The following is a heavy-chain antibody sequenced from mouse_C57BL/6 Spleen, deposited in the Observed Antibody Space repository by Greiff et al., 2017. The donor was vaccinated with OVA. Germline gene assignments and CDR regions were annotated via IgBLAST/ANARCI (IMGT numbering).Heavy chain of an antibody. V-gene: IGHV1-69*01. D-gene: IGHD2-4*01. Sequence: QVQLQQPGAELVMPGASVKLSCKASGYTFTSYWMHWVKQRPGQGLEWIGEIDPSDSYTNYNQKFKGKSTLTVDKSSSTAYMQLSSLTSEDSAVYYCASYDYGGFLFAYWGQGTLVTVSA. CDR2: IDPSDSYT. J-gene: IGHJ3*01. CDR1: GYTFTSYW. CDR3: ASYDYGGFLFAY.